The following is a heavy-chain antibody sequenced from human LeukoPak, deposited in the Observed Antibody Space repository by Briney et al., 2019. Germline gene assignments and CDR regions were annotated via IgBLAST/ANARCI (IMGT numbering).Heavy chain of an antibody. D-gene: IGHD4-23*01. CDR2: IWYDRSNK. CDR3: ARGRGADYGGNSGYFDY. J-gene: IGHJ4*02. Sequence: GKSLRLSCAASGFTFSGFGMHWVLQAPGKGLEWVAVIWYDRSNKYYADSVKGRFTISRDNPKNTLYVQMNSLRAEDTAVYYCARGRGADYGGNSGYFDYWGQGTLVTVSS. CDR1: GFTFSGFG. V-gene: IGHV3-33*01.